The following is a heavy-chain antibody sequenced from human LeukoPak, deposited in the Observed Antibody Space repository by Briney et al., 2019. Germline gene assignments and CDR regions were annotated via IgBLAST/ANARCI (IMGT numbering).Heavy chain of an antibody. CDR3: ARRSGIAVAGAFDY. V-gene: IGHV3-21*04. Sequence: PGGSLRLSCAASGFTFRSYTMNWVRQAPGKGLEWVLSISSSSSYIYYADSVKGRFTISRDNAKNSLYLQMNSLRAEDTAVYYCARRSGIAVAGAFDYWGQGTLVTVSS. D-gene: IGHD6-19*01. CDR2: ISSSSSYI. CDR1: GFTFRSYT. J-gene: IGHJ4*02.